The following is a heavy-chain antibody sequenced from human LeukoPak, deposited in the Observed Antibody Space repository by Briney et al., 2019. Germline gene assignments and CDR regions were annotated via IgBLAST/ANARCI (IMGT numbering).Heavy chain of an antibody. CDR3: ARDSGLTMPPRVDDAFDI. CDR1: GFTFSRYT. J-gene: IGHJ3*02. D-gene: IGHD3-3*01. Sequence: PGGSLRLSCAGSGFTFSRYTFNWVRQAPGRGLEWVSAISGDSKYIYYTDSVKGRFTISRDNAKNSVFLQMNSLRVEDTAVYYCARDSGLTMPPRVDDAFDIWGQGTMVTVSS. V-gene: IGHV3-21*01. CDR2: ISGDSKYI.